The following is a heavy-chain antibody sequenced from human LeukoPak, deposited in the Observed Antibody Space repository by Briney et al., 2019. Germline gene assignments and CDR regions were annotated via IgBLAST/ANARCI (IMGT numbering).Heavy chain of an antibody. J-gene: IGHJ5*02. CDR3: AGGEAISYYSSSWYTWFDP. Sequence: SETLSLTCTVSGYSISSGYYWGWIRQPPGKGLEWIGIIYHSGRTDYNPSLKSRVTISVDTSKNQFSLKLSSVTAADTAVYYCAGGEAISYYSSSWYTWFDPWGQGTLVTVSS. CDR1: GYSISSGYY. CDR2: IYHSGRT. V-gene: IGHV4-38-2*02. D-gene: IGHD6-13*01.